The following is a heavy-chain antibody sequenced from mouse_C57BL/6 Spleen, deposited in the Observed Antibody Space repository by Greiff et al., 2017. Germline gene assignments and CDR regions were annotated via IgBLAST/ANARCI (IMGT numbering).Heavy chain of an antibody. CDR3: ARSDYINFDY. D-gene: IGHD2-12*01. Sequence: QVQLQQSGAELARPGASVKMSCKASGYTFTSYTMHWVKQRPGQGLEWIGYINPSSGYTKYNQKFKDKATLTADKSSSTAYMQLSSLTSEDSAVYYCARSDYINFDYWGQGTTLTVSS. CDR1: GYTFTSYT. V-gene: IGHV1-4*01. CDR2: INPSSGYT. J-gene: IGHJ2*01.